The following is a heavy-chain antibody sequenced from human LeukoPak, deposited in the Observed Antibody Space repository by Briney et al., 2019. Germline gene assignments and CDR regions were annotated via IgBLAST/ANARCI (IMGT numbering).Heavy chain of an antibody. V-gene: IGHV3-7*01. D-gene: IGHD4-17*01. Sequence: GGSLRLSCAASGFTFSSHWMSWVRQAPGKGLEWVANIKQDGSEKYYVDSVKGRFTISRDNAKNSLYLQMNSLRAEDTAVYYCARGSPLWGDYYFDYWGQGTLATVSS. CDR1: GFTFSSHW. CDR3: ARGSPLWGDYYFDY. CDR2: IKQDGSEK. J-gene: IGHJ4*02.